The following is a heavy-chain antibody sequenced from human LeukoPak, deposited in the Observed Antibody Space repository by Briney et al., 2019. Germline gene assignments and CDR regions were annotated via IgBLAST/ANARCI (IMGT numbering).Heavy chain of an antibody. CDR2: IYTSGST. V-gene: IGHV4-4*07. Sequence: PSETLSLTCTVSGGSISSYYWSWIRQPAGKGLEWIGRIYTSGSTNYNPSLESRVTMSVDTSKNQFSLKLSSVTAADTAVYYCARREDWATVTTGGAFDIWGQGTMVTVSS. D-gene: IGHD4-11*01. CDR1: GGSISSYY. CDR3: ARREDWATVTTGGAFDI. J-gene: IGHJ3*02.